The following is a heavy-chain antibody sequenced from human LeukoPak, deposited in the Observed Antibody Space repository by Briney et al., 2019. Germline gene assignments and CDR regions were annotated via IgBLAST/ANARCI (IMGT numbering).Heavy chain of an antibody. D-gene: IGHD3-22*01. CDR2: ISWNSGSI. CDR1: GFIFNNYA. CDR3: AKSEDYYDSSGYPYYFDY. Sequence: PGRSLRLSCAGSGFIFNNYAMHWVRQPPGKGLEWVSGISWNSGSIDYADSVKGRFTISRDNAKNSLYLQMNSLRAEDTALYYCAKSEDYYDSSGYPYYFDYWGQGTLVTVSS. V-gene: IGHV3-9*01. J-gene: IGHJ4*02.